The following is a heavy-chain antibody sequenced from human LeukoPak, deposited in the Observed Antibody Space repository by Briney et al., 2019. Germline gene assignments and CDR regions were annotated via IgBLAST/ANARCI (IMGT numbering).Heavy chain of an antibody. J-gene: IGHJ4*02. D-gene: IGHD5-12*01. Sequence: GGSLRLSCAASGFTFSSYAMSWVRQAPGKGLEWVSAISGSGGSTYYADSVKGRFTISRDNSKNTLYLQMSSLRAEDTAVYYCAKTSGYDWSYYFDYWGQGTLVTVSS. CDR3: AKTSGYDWSYYFDY. V-gene: IGHV3-23*01. CDR1: GFTFSSYA. CDR2: ISGSGGST.